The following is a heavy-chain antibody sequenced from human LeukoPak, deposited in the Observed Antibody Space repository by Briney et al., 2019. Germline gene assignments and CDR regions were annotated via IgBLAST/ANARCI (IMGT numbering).Heavy chain of an antibody. Sequence: PSETLSLTCAVSGYSINSGFYWGWIRQSPGKELEWLGNIYHSGSTYYNPSLKSRVAISVDTPNNQFSLKLTSVTAADTAVYYCARDGPVDTAMVQNFYMDVWVKGTTVIVSS. CDR3: ARDGPVDTAMVQNFYMDV. D-gene: IGHD5-18*01. CDR1: GYSINSGFY. CDR2: IYHSGST. V-gene: IGHV4-38-2*02. J-gene: IGHJ6*03.